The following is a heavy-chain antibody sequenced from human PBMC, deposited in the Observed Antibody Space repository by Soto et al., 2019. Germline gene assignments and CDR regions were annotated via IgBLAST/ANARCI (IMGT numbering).Heavy chain of an antibody. J-gene: IGHJ5*01. CDR2: FSVGGSGT. Sequence: EVQLLESGGGLVQPGGSLRLSCTASGFSFSNYALNWVRQAPGKGLEWVSAFSVGGSGTYYADSVKGRFTISRDNSKNTRYLQMTSLRAEDSAVYFSALSIVGDGPTVTIDSWCLGTLVTVSS. CDR3: ALSIVGDGPTVTIDS. V-gene: IGHV3-23*01. D-gene: IGHD4-17*01. CDR1: GFSFSNYA.